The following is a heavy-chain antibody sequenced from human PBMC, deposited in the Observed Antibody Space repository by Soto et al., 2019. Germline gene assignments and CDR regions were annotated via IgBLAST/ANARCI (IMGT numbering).Heavy chain of an antibody. CDR3: ATDLSWAVAYAFDI. D-gene: IGHD6-19*01. CDR2: ISAYNGNT. V-gene: IGHV1-18*04. CDR1: GYTFTSYG. J-gene: IGHJ3*02. Sequence: ASVKVSCKASGYTFTSYGISWVRQAPGQGLEWMGWISAYNGNTNYAQKLQGRVTMTTDTSTSTAYMELRSLRSDDTAVYYCATDLSWAVAYAFDIWGQGTMVTVSS.